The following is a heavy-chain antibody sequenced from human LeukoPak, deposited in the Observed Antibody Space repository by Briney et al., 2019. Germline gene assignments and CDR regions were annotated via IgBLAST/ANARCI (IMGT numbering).Heavy chain of an antibody. CDR3: AREPPDSSGYYYYFDY. Sequence: GGSLRLSCAASGFTFNNFGMHWVRQAPGKGLEWVAVIWYDGSNKYYADSVKGRFTISRDNSKNTLYLQMNSLRAEDTAVYYCAREPPDSSGYYYYFDYWGQGTLVTVSS. D-gene: IGHD3-22*01. V-gene: IGHV3-33*08. CDR2: IWYDGSNK. J-gene: IGHJ4*02. CDR1: GFTFNNFG.